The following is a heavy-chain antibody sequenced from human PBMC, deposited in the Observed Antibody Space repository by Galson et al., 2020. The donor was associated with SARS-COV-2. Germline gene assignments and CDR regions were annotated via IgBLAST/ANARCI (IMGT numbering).Heavy chain of an antibody. CDR2: IFYSGTT. V-gene: IGHV4-39*01. J-gene: IGHJ3*02. CDR3: ARRLYSYYYSSGHDAFDI. Sequence: SETLSLTCTVSGGSISSSSYYWGWIRQPPGKGLQWIGSIFYSGTTYYNPSLKSRVTMSVDTSKNQFSLKLSSVTAADTAVYYCARRLYSYYYSSGHDAFDIWGQGTMVTVSS. D-gene: IGHD3-22*01. CDR1: GGSISSSSYY.